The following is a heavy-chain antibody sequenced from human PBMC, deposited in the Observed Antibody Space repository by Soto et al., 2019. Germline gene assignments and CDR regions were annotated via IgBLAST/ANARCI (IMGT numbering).Heavy chain of an antibody. CDR3: ARSPELRYYYYGMDV. D-gene: IGHD1-7*01. CDR1: GYTFTSYD. J-gene: IGHJ6*02. Sequence: ASVKVSCKASGYTFTSYDINWVRQATGQGLEWMGWMNPNSGNTGYAQKFQGRVTMTRNTSISTAYMELSSLRSEDTAVYYCARSPELRYYYYGMDVWGQGTTVTVSS. CDR2: MNPNSGNT. V-gene: IGHV1-8*01.